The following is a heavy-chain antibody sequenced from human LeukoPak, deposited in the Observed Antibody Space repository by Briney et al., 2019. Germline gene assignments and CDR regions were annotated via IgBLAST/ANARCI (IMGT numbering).Heavy chain of an antibody. CDR3: AKDRITIFGVVIDQVDY. D-gene: IGHD3-3*01. V-gene: IGHV3-23*01. J-gene: IGHJ4*02. Sequence: GGSLRLSCAASEFTFSSYAMSWVRQAPGRGLEWVSSISGNGAYTFYADSVKGRFTISRDNSKNTLYLQMNSLRAEDTAVYYCAKDRITIFGVVIDQVDYWGQGTLVTVSS. CDR2: ISGNGAYT. CDR1: EFTFSSYA.